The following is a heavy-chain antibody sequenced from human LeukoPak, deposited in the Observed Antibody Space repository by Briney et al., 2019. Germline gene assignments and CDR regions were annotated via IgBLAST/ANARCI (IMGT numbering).Heavy chain of an antibody. Sequence: GASVKVSCKTSGYSFPSYDISWVRQAPGQGLEWMGWISIYKGNTNYAQKFQGRVTMTRDTSTSTVYMELSSPRSDDTAVYYCARGAPTAAGLGRGYWGQGTLVTVSS. J-gene: IGHJ4*02. CDR3: ARGAPTAAGLGRGY. CDR2: ISIYKGNT. CDR1: GYSFPSYD. D-gene: IGHD6-13*01. V-gene: IGHV1-18*01.